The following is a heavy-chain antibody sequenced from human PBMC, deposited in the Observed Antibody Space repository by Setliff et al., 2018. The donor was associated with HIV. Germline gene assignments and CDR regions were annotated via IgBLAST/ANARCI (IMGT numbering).Heavy chain of an antibody. CDR3: ARDWRAYGVLGS. V-gene: IGHV4-4*02. J-gene: IGHJ4*02. CDR1: GGSISSCNW. D-gene: IGHD4-17*01. Sequence: PSETLSLTCAVSGGSISSCNWWSWVRQPPGKGLEWIGEIYHNGNTNYSPSLKNRVTMSVDNSKNQFSLMVRSVTAADTAVYYCARDWRAYGVLGSWGQGMLVTVSS. CDR2: IYHNGNT.